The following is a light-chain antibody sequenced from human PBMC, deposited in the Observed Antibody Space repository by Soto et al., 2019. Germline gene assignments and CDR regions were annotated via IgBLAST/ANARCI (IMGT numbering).Light chain of an antibody. CDR3: QQRSDWPPT. CDR2: DTS. Sequence: EIVLTQSPATLSLSPGDKATLSCRASQTVGSYLAWFRQTPGQTPRLLIYDTSIRATGVPARFSGSGSGTDFTLTISSLEAEDFAIYYCQQRSDWPPTFXQGTKV. J-gene: IGKJ1*01. CDR1: QTVGSY. V-gene: IGKV3-11*01.